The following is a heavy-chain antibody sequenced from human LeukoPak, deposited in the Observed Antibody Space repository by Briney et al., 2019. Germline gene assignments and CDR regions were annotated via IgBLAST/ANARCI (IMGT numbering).Heavy chain of an antibody. D-gene: IGHD3-10*01. CDR1: GLTFSDHY. J-gene: IGHJ4*02. Sequence: GGSLRLSCAASGLTFSDHYLSWIRQAPGKGLEWVSYISSSGNSMYYADSVKGRFTISRDNAKNSLFLQMNSLRAEDTAVYYCARGVGMYYYGPGELDYWGQGTLVTVSS. CDR2: ISSSGNSM. CDR3: ARGVGMYYYGPGELDY. V-gene: IGHV3-11*01.